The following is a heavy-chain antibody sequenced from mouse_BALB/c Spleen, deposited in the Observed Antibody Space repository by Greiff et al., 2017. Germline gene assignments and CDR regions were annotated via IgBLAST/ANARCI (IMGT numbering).Heavy chain of an antibody. CDR2: ISYSGST. Sequence: EVKLVESGPSLVKPSQTLSLTCSVTGDSITSGYWNWIRKFPGNKLEYMGYISYSGSTYYNPSLKSRISITRDTSKNQYYLQLNSVTTEDTATYYCARWGGSSYEDAMDYWGQGTSVTVSS. CDR3: ARWGGSSYEDAMDY. V-gene: IGHV3-8*02. J-gene: IGHJ4*01. CDR1: GDSITSGY. D-gene: IGHD1-1*01.